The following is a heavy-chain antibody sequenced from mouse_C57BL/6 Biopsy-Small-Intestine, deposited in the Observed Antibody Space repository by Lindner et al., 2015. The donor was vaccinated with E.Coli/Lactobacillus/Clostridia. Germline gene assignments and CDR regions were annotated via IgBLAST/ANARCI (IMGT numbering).Heavy chain of an antibody. Sequence: SVKVSCKASGVTFTTYVITWVRQAPGQGLEWMGGIIPILGTVNYAQKFQGRVTITADDSTSTAYMELRSLRSEDTAMYYCAIAWVVATQFDSWGQGPLVTVSS. D-gene: IGHD1-1*01. CDR2: IIPILGTV. V-gene: IGHV1-74*01. J-gene: IGHJ4*01. CDR1: GVTFTTYV. CDR3: AIAWVVATQFDS.